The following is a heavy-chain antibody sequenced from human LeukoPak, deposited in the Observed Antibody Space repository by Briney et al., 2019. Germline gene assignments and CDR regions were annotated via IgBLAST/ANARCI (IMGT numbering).Heavy chain of an antibody. D-gene: IGHD3-22*01. CDR1: GGSISSYH. CDR2: IYTRGST. Sequence: KPSETLSLTCTVSGGSISSYHWSWIRQPPGKGLEWIGYIYTRGSTSYNPSLKSRVTISVDMSKNQFSLKLSSVTAADTAVYFCARLYDSSGYYLDYWGQGTLVTVSS. CDR3: ARLYDSSGYYLDY. V-gene: IGHV4-4*09. J-gene: IGHJ4*02.